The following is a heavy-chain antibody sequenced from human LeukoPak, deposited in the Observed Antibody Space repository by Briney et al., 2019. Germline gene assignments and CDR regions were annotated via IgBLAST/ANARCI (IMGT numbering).Heavy chain of an antibody. D-gene: IGHD2-21*01. CDR1: GFTFSSYA. CDR2: ISGSGGST. Sequence: PGTSLRLSCAASGFTFSSYAMSWVRQAPGKGLEWVSAISGSGGSTYYADSVKGRFTISRDNSKNTLYLQMNSLRAEDTAVYYCAKEPRPLKRVRSLWFDYWGQGTLVTVSS. V-gene: IGHV3-23*01. CDR3: AKEPRPLKRVRSLWFDY. J-gene: IGHJ4*02.